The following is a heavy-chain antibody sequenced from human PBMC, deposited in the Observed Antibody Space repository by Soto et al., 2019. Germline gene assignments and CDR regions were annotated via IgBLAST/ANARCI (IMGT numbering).Heavy chain of an antibody. CDR3: ARVGVDTAMATYYYYGMDV. CDR2: IIPIFGTA. CDR1: GGTFSSYA. V-gene: IGHV1-69*13. D-gene: IGHD5-18*01. J-gene: IGHJ6*02. Sequence: SVKVSCKASGGTFSSYAISWVRQAPGQGLEWMGGIIPIFGTANYAQKFQGRVTITADESTSTAYMELSSLRSEDTAVYYCARVGVDTAMATYYYYGMDVWGQGTTVTGSS.